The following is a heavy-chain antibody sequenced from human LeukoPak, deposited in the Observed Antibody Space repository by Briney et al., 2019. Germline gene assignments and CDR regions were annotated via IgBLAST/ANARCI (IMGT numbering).Heavy chain of an antibody. CDR1: GFTFSSYA. CDR3: AKTYDFWSGYLYYGMDV. D-gene: IGHD3-3*01. CDR2: INSDGSST. Sequence: GGSLRLSCAASGFTFSSYAMSWVRQAPGKGLVWVSRINSDGSSTSYADSVKGRFTISRDDAKNSLYLQMNSLRAEDTAVYYCAKTYDFWSGYLYYGMDVWGQGTTVTVSS. J-gene: IGHJ6*02. V-gene: IGHV3-74*01.